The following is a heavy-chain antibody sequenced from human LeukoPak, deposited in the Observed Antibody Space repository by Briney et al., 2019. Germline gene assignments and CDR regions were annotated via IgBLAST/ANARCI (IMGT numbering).Heavy chain of an antibody. CDR3: TTGGTFTMIVDTPNDGMDV. Sequence: GGSLRLSCAASGFTFSNAWMSWVRQAPGKGLEWVGRIKSKTDGGTTDYAAPVKGRFTISRDDSKNTLYLQMNSLKTEDTAVYHCTTGGTFTMIVDTPNDGMDVWGQGTTVTVSS. V-gene: IGHV3-15*01. D-gene: IGHD3-22*01. J-gene: IGHJ6*02. CDR1: GFTFSNAW. CDR2: IKSKTDGGTT.